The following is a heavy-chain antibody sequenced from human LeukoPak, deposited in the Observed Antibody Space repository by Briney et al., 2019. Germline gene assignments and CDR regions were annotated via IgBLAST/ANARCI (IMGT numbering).Heavy chain of an antibody. CDR3: ARALGYCSGGSCHT. J-gene: IGHJ4*02. CDR1: RYTFTGYY. CDR2: INPNRGGT. D-gene: IGHD2-15*01. Sequence: GASVKVSCKASRYTFTGYYMHLVRQAPGQGREGMGRINPNRGGTNYAQKLKGRVTMTRDTSISTAYMELSRLRSEDTAVYYCARALGYCSGGSCHTWGQGTLVTVSS. V-gene: IGHV1-2*06.